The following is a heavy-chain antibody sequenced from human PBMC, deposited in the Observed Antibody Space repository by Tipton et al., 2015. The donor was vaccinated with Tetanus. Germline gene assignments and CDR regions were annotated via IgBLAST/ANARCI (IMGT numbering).Heavy chain of an antibody. CDR3: ARWLEGSIAELDY. CDR1: GFTFNDFA. J-gene: IGHJ4*02. Sequence: SLRLSCVGSGFTFNDFAIHWVRQVSGKGLEWVSAVSGAGGSKVYADSVKGRFTISRDNANNSLYLQMSSLRPEDTALYYCARWLEGSIAELDYWGQGTLVAVSS. D-gene: IGHD5-18*01. CDR2: VSGAGGSK. V-gene: IGHV3-9*01.